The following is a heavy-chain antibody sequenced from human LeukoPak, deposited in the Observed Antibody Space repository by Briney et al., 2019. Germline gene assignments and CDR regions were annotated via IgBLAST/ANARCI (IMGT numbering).Heavy chain of an antibody. CDR1: GGSISSSSYY. D-gene: IGHD3-3*01. CDR2: IYYSGST. CDR3: AKAMGVVIVPFDY. J-gene: IGHJ4*02. V-gene: IGHV4-39*07. Sequence: SETLSLTCTVSGGSISSSSYYWGWIRQPPGKGLEWIGSIYYSGSTYYNPSLKSRVTISVDTSKNQFSLKLSSVTAADTAIYYCAKAMGVVIVPFDYWGQGTLVTVSS.